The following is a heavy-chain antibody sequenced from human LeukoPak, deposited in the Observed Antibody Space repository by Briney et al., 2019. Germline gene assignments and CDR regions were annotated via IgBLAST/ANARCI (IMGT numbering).Heavy chain of an antibody. D-gene: IGHD3-16*01. J-gene: IGHJ4*02. CDR3: ARDHRSEDYVWGSYVH. CDR1: GGSISSSSYY. V-gene: IGHV4-39*07. Sequence: SETLSLTCTVSGGSISSSSYYWGWIRQPPGKGLEWIGSIYYSGSTYYNPSLKSRVTISVDTSKNQFSLKLSSVTAADTAVYYCARDHRSEDYVWGSYVHWGQGTLVTVSS. CDR2: IYYSGST.